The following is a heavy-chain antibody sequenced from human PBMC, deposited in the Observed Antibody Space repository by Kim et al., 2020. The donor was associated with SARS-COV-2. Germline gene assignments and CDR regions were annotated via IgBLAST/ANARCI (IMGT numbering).Heavy chain of an antibody. D-gene: IGHD3-16*01. CDR3: ARGHLGLDYDHAFDI. V-gene: IGHV1-69*13. CDR2: IIPIFGTA. CDR1: GGTFSSYA. J-gene: IGHJ3*02. Sequence: SVKVSCKASGGTFSSYAISWVRQAPGQGLEWMGGIIPIFGTANYAQKFQGRVTITADESTSTAYMELSSLRSEDTAVYYCARGHLGLDYDHAFDIWGQGTMVTVSS.